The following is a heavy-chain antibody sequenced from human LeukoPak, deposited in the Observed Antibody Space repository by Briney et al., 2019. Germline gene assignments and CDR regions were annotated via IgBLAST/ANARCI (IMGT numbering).Heavy chain of an antibody. D-gene: IGHD4-23*01. V-gene: IGHV3-48*04. Sequence: HTGGSLRLSCAASGFTFSYYNMNWVRQAPGKGLEWLSYISSTSHTIYYADSVKGRFTISRDNAMNSLYLQMNSLGAEDTAVYYCATLFGNHPEFSSYYYMDVWGKGTTVTVSS. CDR1: GFTFSYYN. CDR3: ATLFGNHPEFSSYYYMDV. J-gene: IGHJ6*03. CDR2: ISSTSHTI.